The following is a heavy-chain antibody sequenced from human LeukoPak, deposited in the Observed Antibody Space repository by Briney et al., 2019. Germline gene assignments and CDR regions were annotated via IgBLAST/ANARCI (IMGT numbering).Heavy chain of an antibody. CDR2: IIPIFGTA. J-gene: IGHJ6*03. V-gene: IGHV1-69*13. CDR3: AGYQLLPTDYYYYYMDV. CDR1: GYTFTGYY. D-gene: IGHD2-2*01. Sequence: EASVKVSCKASGYTFTGYYMHWVRQAPGQGLEWMGGIIPIFGTANYAQKFQGRVTITADESTSTAYMELSSLRSEDTAVYYCAGYQLLPTDYYYYYMDVWGKGTTVTVSS.